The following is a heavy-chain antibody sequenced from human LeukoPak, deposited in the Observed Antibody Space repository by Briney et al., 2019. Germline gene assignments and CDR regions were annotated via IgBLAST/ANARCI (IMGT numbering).Heavy chain of an antibody. D-gene: IGHD5-24*01. CDR1: GFTFSNAW. CDR3: AKGGNYNSYYYYMDV. J-gene: IGHJ6*03. Sequence: GGSLRLSCAASGFTFSNAWMNWVRQAPGKGLEWVAFIRYDGSNKYYADSVKGRFTISRDNSKNTLYLQMNSLRAEDTAVYYCAKGGNYNSYYYYMDVWGKGTTVTVSS. CDR2: IRYDGSNK. V-gene: IGHV3-30*02.